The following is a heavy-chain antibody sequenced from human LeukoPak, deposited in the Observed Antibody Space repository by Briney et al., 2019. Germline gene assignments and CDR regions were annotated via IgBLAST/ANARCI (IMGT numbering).Heavy chain of an antibody. D-gene: IGHD4-17*01. CDR2: INPSGGST. CDR1: GYTFTSYY. Sequence: ASVKVSCKASGYTFTSYYMHWVRQAPGQGLEWMGVINPSGGSTTYAQKFQDRVTMTRDTSTSTAYMELSSLRSEDTAVYYCARAVTSTEGYWGQGTLVTVSS. V-gene: IGHV1-46*01. CDR3: ARAVTSTEGY. J-gene: IGHJ4*02.